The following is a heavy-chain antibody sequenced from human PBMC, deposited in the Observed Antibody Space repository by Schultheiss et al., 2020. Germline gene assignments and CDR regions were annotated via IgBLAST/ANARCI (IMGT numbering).Heavy chain of an antibody. CDR3: ARGTYYDILTGFGNWFDP. CDR1: GYTFTSYD. D-gene: IGHD3-9*01. V-gene: IGHV1-8*01. Sequence: ASVKVSCKASGYTFTSYDINWVRQATGQGLEWMGWMNPNSGNTNYAQKLQGRVTMTTDTSTSTAYMELRSLRSDDTAVYYCARGTYYDILTGFGNWFDPWGQGTLVTVPS. CDR2: MNPNSGNT. J-gene: IGHJ5*02.